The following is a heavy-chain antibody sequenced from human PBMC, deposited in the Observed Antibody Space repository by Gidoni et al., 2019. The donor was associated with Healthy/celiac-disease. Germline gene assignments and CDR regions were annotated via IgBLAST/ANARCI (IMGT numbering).Heavy chain of an antibody. Sequence: EVQLVESGGGLVQPGRSLRLSCAASGFTFDDYAMHWVRQAPGKGLEWVSGISWNSGSIGYADSVKGRFTISRDNAKNSLYLQMNSLRAEDTALYYCAKDSRYYYDSSGYHDAFDIWGQGTMVTVSS. CDR1: GFTFDDYA. CDR2: ISWNSGSI. CDR3: AKDSRYYYDSSGYHDAFDI. J-gene: IGHJ3*02. D-gene: IGHD3-22*01. V-gene: IGHV3-9*01.